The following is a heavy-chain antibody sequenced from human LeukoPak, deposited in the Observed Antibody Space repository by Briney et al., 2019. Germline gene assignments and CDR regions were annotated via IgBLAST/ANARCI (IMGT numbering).Heavy chain of an antibody. V-gene: IGHV4-34*01. CDR3: ARGFRGSRHDY. CDR1: GGSFSGYY. Sequence: PSETLSLTCAVYGGSFSGYYWSWIRQPPGKGLEWIGEINHSGSTNYNPSLKSRVTISVDTSKNQFSLKLSSVTAADTAVYYCARGFRGSRHDYWGQGTLVTVSS. CDR2: INHSGST. J-gene: IGHJ4*02. D-gene: IGHD2/OR15-2a*01.